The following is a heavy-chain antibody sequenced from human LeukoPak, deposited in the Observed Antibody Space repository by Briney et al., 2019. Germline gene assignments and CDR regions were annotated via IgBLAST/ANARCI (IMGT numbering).Heavy chain of an antibody. V-gene: IGHV1-2*02. CDR2: INPKSGGT. D-gene: IGHD2-8*02. J-gene: IGHJ4*02. Sequence: ASVKVSCKASGYTFSGYYMHWVRQAPGQGLEWMGWINPKSGGTNEAQKFHDRVTMTRDTSIRTAYMEVSSLTSDDTAVYFCARAGPLYTGPYLAYWGQGTLVTVSS. CDR3: ARAGPLYTGPYLAY. CDR1: GYTFSGYY.